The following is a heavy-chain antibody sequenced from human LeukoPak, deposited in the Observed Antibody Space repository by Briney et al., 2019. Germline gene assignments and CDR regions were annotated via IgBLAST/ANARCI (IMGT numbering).Heavy chain of an antibody. V-gene: IGHV3-30-3*01. J-gene: IGHJ4*02. Sequence: GGSLRLSCAASGFTFSSYAMHWVRQAPGKGLEWVAVISYDGSNKYYADSVKGRFTISGDNSKNTLYLQMNSLRAEDTAVYYCARDGTWIQLWYFDYWGQGTLVTVSS. CDR2: ISYDGSNK. D-gene: IGHD5-18*01. CDR1: GFTFSSYA. CDR3: ARDGTWIQLWYFDY.